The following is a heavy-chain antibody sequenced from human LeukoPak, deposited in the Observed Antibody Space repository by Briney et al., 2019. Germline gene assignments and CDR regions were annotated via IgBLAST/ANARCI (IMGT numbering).Heavy chain of an antibody. J-gene: IGHJ6*03. Sequence: SVKVSCKASGYTFTSYGISWVRQAPGQGLEWMGGIIPIFGTANYAQKFQGRVTITTDESTSTAYMELSSLRSEDTAVYYCARERKYCSSTSCYPMDVWGKGTTVTVSS. CDR3: ARERKYCSSTSCYPMDV. V-gene: IGHV1-69*05. CDR2: IIPIFGTA. CDR1: GYTFTSYG. D-gene: IGHD2-2*01.